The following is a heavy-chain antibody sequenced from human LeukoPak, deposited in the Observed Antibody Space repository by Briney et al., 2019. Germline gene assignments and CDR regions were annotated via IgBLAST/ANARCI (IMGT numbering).Heavy chain of an antibody. J-gene: IGHJ2*01. D-gene: IGHD2-15*01. CDR3: VAEGCSGGICYPYFDL. CDR1: GNTLTEVS. Sequence: ASVKVSCKVSGNTLTEVSMHWVRQAPGKGLQWIGGFDPANGGKIYAQQFQGRVTMTEDTSTDTAYMELNSLRSEDTAVYYCVAEGCSGGICYPYFDLWGRGTLVIVPS. CDR2: FDPANGGK. V-gene: IGHV1-24*01.